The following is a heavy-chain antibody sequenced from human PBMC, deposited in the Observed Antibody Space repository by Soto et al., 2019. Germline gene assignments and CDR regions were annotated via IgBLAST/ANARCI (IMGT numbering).Heavy chain of an antibody. CDR2: INYGGST. D-gene: IGHD6-19*01. CDR1: GYHIRNTIKN. CDR3: ARRAYVSGWPVFDY. Sequence: PPDSLSRTYNNSGYHIRNTIKNVGWIRQPPGKGLEWIVMINYGGSTYYNSSLKSRLSISLNTSKIQFSLKLSSATAADTALYYCARRAYVSGWPVFDYWGQG. V-gene: IGHV4-39*01. J-gene: IGHJ4*02.